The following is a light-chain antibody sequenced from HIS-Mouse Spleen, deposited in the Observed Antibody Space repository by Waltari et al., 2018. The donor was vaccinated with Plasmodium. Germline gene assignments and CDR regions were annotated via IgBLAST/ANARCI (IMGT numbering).Light chain of an antibody. CDR1: KLGDKY. CDR2: QDS. V-gene: IGLV3-1*01. Sequence: SYELTQPPSVSVSPGQTASITCSGDKLGDKYACWYQKKPGQSPVLVNYQDSKRPSGIPERFSGSNSGNTATLTISGTQAMDEADYYCQAWDSSTVVFGGGTKLTVL. J-gene: IGLJ2*01. CDR3: QAWDSSTVV.